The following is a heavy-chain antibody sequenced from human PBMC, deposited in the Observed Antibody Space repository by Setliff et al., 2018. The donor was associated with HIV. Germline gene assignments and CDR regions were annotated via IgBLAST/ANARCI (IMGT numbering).Heavy chain of an antibody. Sequence: PGGSLRLSCVASGFTFSSYCMDWFRQAPGKGLEWVSSISYGGTYIYQSDSVRGRFTISRDDAKESLYLQMNSLGAEDTAVYYCARHEGRSYYDYVWGSSRPVDAFDIWGQGTMVTVSS. V-gene: IGHV3-21*01. J-gene: IGHJ3*02. CDR3: ARHEGRSYYDYVWGSSRPVDAFDI. CDR2: ISYGGTYI. D-gene: IGHD3-16*02. CDR1: GFTFSSYC.